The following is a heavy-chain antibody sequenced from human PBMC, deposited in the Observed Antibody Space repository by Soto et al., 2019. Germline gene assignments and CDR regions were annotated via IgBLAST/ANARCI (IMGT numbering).Heavy chain of an antibody. J-gene: IGHJ4*02. V-gene: IGHV4-59*01. D-gene: IGHD3-10*01. CDR2: IYYTGTT. CDR3: AREVSSFGSNHFDS. CDR1: GTSIRGYY. Sequence: SETLSLTCSVSGTSIRGYYWTWIRQPPGKGLEWIGYIYYTGTTKYNPSLKSRVTISVDTSKNQFSLRLNSVTAADTAVYYCAREVSSFGSNHFDSCGQGALVTVSS.